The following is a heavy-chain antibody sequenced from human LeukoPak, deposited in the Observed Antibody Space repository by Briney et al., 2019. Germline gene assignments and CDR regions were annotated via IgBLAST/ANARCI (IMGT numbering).Heavy chain of an antibody. J-gene: IGHJ5*02. Sequence: SETLSLTCTVSGGSISSSSYYWGWIRQPPGKGLEWIGYIYYSGSTYYNPSLKSRVTISVDTSKNQFSLKLSSVTAADTAVYYCARDVRNWFDPWGQGTLVTVSS. CDR2: IYYSGST. CDR1: GGSISSSSYY. D-gene: IGHD3-10*02. CDR3: ARDVRNWFDP. V-gene: IGHV4-30-4*08.